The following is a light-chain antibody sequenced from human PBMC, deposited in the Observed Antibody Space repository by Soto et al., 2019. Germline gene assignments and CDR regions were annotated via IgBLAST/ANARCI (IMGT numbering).Light chain of an antibody. CDR1: RDNY. J-gene: IGLJ2*01. V-gene: IGLV2-11*01. Sequence: QSALTQPRSVSGSHGQSVTISCTGTRDNYVSWYQQHPDKAPKFIIYDVNKRASGVPDRFSGSKSGNTASLTISGLQAEDEADYYCCSYSGSSTTVVFGGGTKLTVL. CDR2: DVN. CDR3: CSYSGSSTTVV.